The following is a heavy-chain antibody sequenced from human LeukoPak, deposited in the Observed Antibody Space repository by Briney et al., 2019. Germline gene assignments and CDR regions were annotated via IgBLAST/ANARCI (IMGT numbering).Heavy chain of an antibody. D-gene: IGHD3/OR15-3a*01. J-gene: IGHJ4*02. CDR1: GFTFSSYA. V-gene: IGHV3-30-3*01. CDR2: ISYDGSNK. Sequence: GGSLRLFCAASGFTFSSYAMHWVRQAPGKGLAWVVVISYDGSNKYYADSVKGRFTISRDNSKNTLYLQMNSLRAEDTAVYYCTTYRITIYGLVEHWGQGTLVTVSS. CDR3: TTYRITIYGLVEH.